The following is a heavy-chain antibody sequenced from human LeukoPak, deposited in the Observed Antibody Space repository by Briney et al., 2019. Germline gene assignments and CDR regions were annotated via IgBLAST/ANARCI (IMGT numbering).Heavy chain of an antibody. CDR3: AKNLTSCGKLFDH. J-gene: IGHJ4*02. CDR2: ISGGGGST. CDR1: GFTFSSYA. D-gene: IGHD2-15*01. Sequence: GGSLRLSCAASGFTFSSYAMSWVRQAPGKGLEWVSAISGGGGSTYYADSVKGRFTISRDNSRNTLYLQMNSLRAEDTAVYYCAKNLTSCGKLFDHWGQGTLVTVSS. V-gene: IGHV3-23*01.